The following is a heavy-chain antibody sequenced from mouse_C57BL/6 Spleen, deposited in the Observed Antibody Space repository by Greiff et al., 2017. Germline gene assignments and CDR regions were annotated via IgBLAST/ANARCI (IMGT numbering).Heavy chain of an antibody. J-gene: IGHJ1*03. D-gene: IGHD1-1*01. CDR1: GYTFTSYW. V-gene: IGHV1-61*01. Sequence: QVQLKQPGAELVRPGSSVKLSCKASGYTFTSYWMDWVKQRPGHGLEWIGNIYPSDSGTNYNQKFKDKATLTVDKSSSTAYMQLSSLTSEDSAVYYCAGPPDYGGSYWYFDVWGTGTTVTVAS. CDR3: AGPPDYGGSYWYFDV. CDR2: IYPSDSGT.